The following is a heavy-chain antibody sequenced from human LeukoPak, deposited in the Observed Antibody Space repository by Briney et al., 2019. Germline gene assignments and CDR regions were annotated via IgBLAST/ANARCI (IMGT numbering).Heavy chain of an antibody. CDR2: ISSSSSTI. CDR1: GFTFSSYN. J-gene: IGHJ4*02. D-gene: IGHD1-26*01. V-gene: IGHV3-48*01. CDR3: ARGRGADSDY. Sequence: GGSLRLSCAASGFTFSSYNINWVRQAPGKGLEWVSYISSSSSTIYYADSVKGRFTISRDNAKNSLYLQMNSLRAEDTAVYYCARGRGADSDYWGQGTLVTVSS.